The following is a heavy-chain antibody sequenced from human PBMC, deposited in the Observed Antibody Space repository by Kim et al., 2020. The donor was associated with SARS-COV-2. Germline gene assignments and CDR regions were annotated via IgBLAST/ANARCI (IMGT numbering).Heavy chain of an antibody. V-gene: IGHV4-59*01. J-gene: IGHJ5*02. D-gene: IGHD3-10*01. CDR2: IYYSGST. Sequence: SETLSLTCTVSGGSISSYYWSWIRQPPGKGLEWIGYIYYSGSTNYNPSLKSRVTISVDTSKNQFSLKLSSVTAADTAVYYCARCLMVRGVIWFDPWGQGTLVTVSS. CDR3: ARCLMVRGVIWFDP. CDR1: GGSISSYY.